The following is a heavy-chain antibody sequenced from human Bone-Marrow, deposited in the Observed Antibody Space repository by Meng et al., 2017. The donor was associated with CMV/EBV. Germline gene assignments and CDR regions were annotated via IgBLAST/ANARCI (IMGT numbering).Heavy chain of an antibody. CDR2: INSDGSST. D-gene: IGHD3-10*01. Sequence: GGSLRLSCAASGFTFSSYWMHWVRQAPGKGLVWVSRINSDGSSTSYADSVRGRFAISRDNAKNTLYLQMSSLRAEDTAVYYCARDLPSYYYGSGSYSGGMDVWGQGTTVTVSS. CDR3: ARDLPSYYYGSGSYSGGMDV. V-gene: IGHV3-74*01. CDR1: GFTFSSYW. J-gene: IGHJ6*02.